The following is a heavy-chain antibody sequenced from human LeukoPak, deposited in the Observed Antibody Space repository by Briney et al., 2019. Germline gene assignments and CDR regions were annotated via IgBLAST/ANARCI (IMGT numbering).Heavy chain of an antibody. Sequence: ASVKVSCKASGYTFTSYGISWVRQAPGQGLEWMGWISAYNGNTNYAQKPQGRVTMTTDTSTSTAYMELRSLRSDDTAVYYCARELGCGGDCFDAFDIWGQGTMVTVSS. J-gene: IGHJ3*02. D-gene: IGHD2-21*02. CDR2: ISAYNGNT. CDR1: GYTFTSYG. V-gene: IGHV1-18*01. CDR3: ARELGCGGDCFDAFDI.